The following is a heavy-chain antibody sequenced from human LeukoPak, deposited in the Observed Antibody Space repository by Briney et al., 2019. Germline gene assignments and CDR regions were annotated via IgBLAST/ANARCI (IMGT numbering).Heavy chain of an antibody. CDR3: ARGIYYDILTGCYSVVDP. CDR1: GGSFSGYY. CDR2: INHSGST. J-gene: IGHJ5*02. V-gene: IGHV4-34*01. D-gene: IGHD3-9*01. Sequence: SETLSLTCAVYGGSFSGYYRSWIRQPPGKGLEWIGEINHSGSTNYNPSLKSRVTISVDTSKNQFSLKLSSVTAADTAVYYCARGIYYDILTGCYSVVDPWGQGTLVTVSS.